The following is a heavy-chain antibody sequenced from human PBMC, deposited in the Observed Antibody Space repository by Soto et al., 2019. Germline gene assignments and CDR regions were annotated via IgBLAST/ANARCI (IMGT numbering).Heavy chain of an antibody. J-gene: IGHJ6*02. V-gene: IGHV3-23*01. Sequence: PGGSLRLSCAASGFTFSSYAMSWVRQAPGKGMEWVSAISGSGGSTYYADSVKGRFTISRDNSKNTLYLQMNSLRAEDTAVYCCAKDLPHYDFWSGPYQGMDVWGQGTTVTVSS. CDR1: GFTFSSYA. CDR2: ISGSGGST. CDR3: AKDLPHYDFWSGPYQGMDV. D-gene: IGHD3-3*01.